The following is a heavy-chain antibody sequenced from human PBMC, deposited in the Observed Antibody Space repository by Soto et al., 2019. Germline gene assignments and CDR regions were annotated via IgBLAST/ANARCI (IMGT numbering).Heavy chain of an antibody. CDR2: IYRGGDI. D-gene: IGHD3-3*01. Sequence: EVQVVESGGGLVQPGGSLRLSCAASGFIVTNYYMSWFRQAPGKGLEWVSVIYRGGDIYYADSVQGRFTTSRDTSRNSLDLQMNSLRVEDTAVYYCARDRRDGDTMWGQGVVVTVSS. V-gene: IGHV3-66*01. J-gene: IGHJ4*02. CDR1: GFIVTNYY. CDR3: ARDRRDGDTM.